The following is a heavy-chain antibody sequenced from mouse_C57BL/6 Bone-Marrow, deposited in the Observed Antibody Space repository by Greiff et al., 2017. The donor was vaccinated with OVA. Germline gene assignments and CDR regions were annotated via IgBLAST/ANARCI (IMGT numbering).Heavy chain of an antibody. CDR1: GYTFTDYY. J-gene: IGHJ3*01. CDR3: ARDHTGAY. V-gene: IGHV1-26*01. Sequence: EVKLQQSGPELVKPGASVKISCKASGYTFTDYYMNWVKQSHGKSLEWIGDINPNNGGTSYNQKFKGKATLTVDKSSSTAYMELRSLTSEDSAVYYCARDHTGAYWGQGTLVTVSA. CDR2: INPNNGGT. D-gene: IGHD5-1-1*01.